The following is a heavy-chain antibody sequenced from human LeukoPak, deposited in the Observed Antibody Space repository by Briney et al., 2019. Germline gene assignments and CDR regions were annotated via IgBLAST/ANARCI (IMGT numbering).Heavy chain of an antibody. J-gene: IGHJ4*02. CDR3: ARGNNRNGGFYFDR. CDR2: IRHSGYT. CDR1: GGSISSFY. V-gene: IGHV4-59*01. Sequence: PSETLSLTCTVSGGSISSFYWFWIRQPPGRGLESIGFIRHSGYTSYNPSLKSRVAISVDTSKKQFSLRLSSVTAADTAVYYCARGNNRNGGFYFDRWGQGALVPVSS. D-gene: IGHD1/OR15-1a*01.